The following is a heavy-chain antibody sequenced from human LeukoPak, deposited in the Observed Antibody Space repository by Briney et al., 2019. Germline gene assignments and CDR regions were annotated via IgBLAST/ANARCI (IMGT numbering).Heavy chain of an antibody. Sequence: PGGSLRLSCAASGFIFSSYWMDWIRQAPGKGLVWVSRTNNDGSITTYADSVKGRFTISRDNSKNTLYLQMNSLRAEDTAVYYCAKTQGAYCGGDCYVAEYFQHWGQGTLVTVSS. J-gene: IGHJ1*01. CDR3: AKTQGAYCGGDCYVAEYFQH. V-gene: IGHV3-74*01. CDR1: GFIFSSYW. D-gene: IGHD2-21*01. CDR2: TNNDGSIT.